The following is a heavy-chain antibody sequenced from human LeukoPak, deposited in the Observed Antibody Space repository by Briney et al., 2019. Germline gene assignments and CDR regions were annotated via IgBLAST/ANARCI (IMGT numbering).Heavy chain of an antibody. CDR1: GGSISSGGYS. CDR2: IYHSGST. V-gene: IGHV4-30-2*01. D-gene: IGHD4-17*01. Sequence: PSETLSLTCAGSGGSISSGGYSCSWIRQPPGKGLEGIGYIYHSGSTYYNPSLKSRVTISVDRSKNQLSLKLSSVTAADTAVYYCARAYGDYPDYWGQGTLVTVSS. J-gene: IGHJ4*02. CDR3: ARAYGDYPDY.